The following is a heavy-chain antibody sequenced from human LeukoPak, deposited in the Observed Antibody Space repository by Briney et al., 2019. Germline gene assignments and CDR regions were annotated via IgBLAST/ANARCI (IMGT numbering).Heavy chain of an antibody. CDR1: GFTFSGYT. J-gene: IGHJ4*02. Sequence: GGTLRLSCSASGFTFSGYTINWVRQAPGKGLEWVSSISSSSTYIYYADSMKGRITVSRDNAKNSLFLQMNSLRAEDAAVYYCARGVGATPAFFDYWGQGTLVTVCS. D-gene: IGHD1-26*01. V-gene: IGHV3-21*01. CDR3: ARGVGATPAFFDY. CDR2: ISSSSTYI.